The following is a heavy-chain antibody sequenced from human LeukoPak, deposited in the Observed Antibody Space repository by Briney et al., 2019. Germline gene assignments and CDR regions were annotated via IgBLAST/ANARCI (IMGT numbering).Heavy chain of an antibody. J-gene: IGHJ5*02. CDR2: ISAYNGNT. V-gene: IGHV1-18*01. Sequence: ASVEVSCKASGYTFTSYGISWVRQAPGQGLEWMGWISAYNGNTNYAQKLQGRVTMTTDTSTSTAYMELRSLRSDDTAVYYCARGAEYCTNGVCYPNWFDPWGQGTLVTVSS. D-gene: IGHD2-8*01. CDR1: GYTFTSYG. CDR3: ARGAEYCTNGVCYPNWFDP.